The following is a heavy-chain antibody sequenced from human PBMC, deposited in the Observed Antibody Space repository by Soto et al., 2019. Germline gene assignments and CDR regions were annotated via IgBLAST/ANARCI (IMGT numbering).Heavy chain of an antibody. CDR1: GFTSGLYW. CDR3: ASSGICGHWRDL. CDR2: PKPDGSDK. V-gene: IGHV3-7*01. J-gene: IGHJ4*01. D-gene: IGHD1-1*01. Sequence: EGSLRLSCAAAGFTSGLYWMGWVRQDTGKGPQWAANPKPDGSDKYVLVSVKDRVTIARDNTKNSFYKHMTHSRAEDTAVYGCASSGICGHWRDLWGQGSRVTVSS.